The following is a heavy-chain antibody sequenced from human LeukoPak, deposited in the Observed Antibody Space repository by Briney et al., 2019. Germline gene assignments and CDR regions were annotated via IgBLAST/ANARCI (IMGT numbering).Heavy chain of an antibody. J-gene: IGHJ2*01. V-gene: IGHV3-30-3*01. CDR3: ATRGRHDYGDYWYFDL. Sequence: GGSLRLSCAASGFTFSSYAMHWVRQAPGKGLEWVAVISYDGSNKYYADSVKGRFTISRDNSKNTLYLQMNSLRAEDTAVYYCATRGRHDYGDYWYFDLWGRGTLVTVSS. CDR2: ISYDGSNK. D-gene: IGHD4-17*01. CDR1: GFTFSSYA.